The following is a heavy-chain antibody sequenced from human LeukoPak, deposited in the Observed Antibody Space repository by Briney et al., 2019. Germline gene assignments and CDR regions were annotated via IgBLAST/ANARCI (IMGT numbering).Heavy chain of an antibody. CDR2: INPSGGST. CDR3: ARDRRGTVLRFLEWLLKN. CDR1: GYTFISYY. J-gene: IGHJ4*02. Sequence: ASVKVSCKASGYTFISYYMHWVRQAPGQGLEWMGIINPSGGSTSYAQKFQGRVTMTRDTSISTAYMELSRLRSDDTALYYCARDRRGTVLRFLEWLLKNWGQGTLVTVSS. D-gene: IGHD3-3*01. V-gene: IGHV1-46*01.